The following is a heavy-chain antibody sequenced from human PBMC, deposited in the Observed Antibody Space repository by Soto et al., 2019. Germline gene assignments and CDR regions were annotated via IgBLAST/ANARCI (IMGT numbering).Heavy chain of an antibody. CDR3: VRELWGQSEP. J-gene: IGHJ5*02. Sequence: SETLSLTCTVSGGSISSSSYYWAWIRQPPGQGLEWIGSINNSGKTYYKPSLKSRVTISVDTPKNQFSLRLTPVTAADTAVYYCVRELWGQSEPWGQGTLVTVSS. V-gene: IGHV4-39*01. CDR1: GGSISSSSYY. D-gene: IGHD2-21*01. CDR2: INNSGKT.